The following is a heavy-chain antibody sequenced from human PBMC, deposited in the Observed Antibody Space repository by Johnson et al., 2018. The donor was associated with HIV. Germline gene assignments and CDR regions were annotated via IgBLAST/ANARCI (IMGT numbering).Heavy chain of an antibody. J-gene: IGHJ3*01. CDR1: GFSVSDSY. D-gene: IGHD6-13*01. CDR2: LYSGGNT. CDR3: ARDGESQQLPLGDALDV. V-gene: IGHV3-66*01. Sequence: VQLVESGGGLVQPGGSLRLSCGASGFSVSDSYMNWVRQAPGQGLEWVSVLYSGGNTYYADSVRGRFTISRDTSKNTLYLQMSSLNVEDTALYYCARDGESQQLPLGDALDVWGRGTMVTVSS.